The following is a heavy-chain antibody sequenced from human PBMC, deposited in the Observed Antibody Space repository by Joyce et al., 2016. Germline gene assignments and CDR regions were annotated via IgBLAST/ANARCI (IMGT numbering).Heavy chain of an antibody. CDR2: LYYDGSNK. V-gene: IGHV3-33*01. Sequence: QVQLVESGGGVVQPGRSLRLSCAASGFSLTNYGMHWVRQAPGEGLEWGAVLYYDGSNKYYADSVKGRFTISRDTSTNTLFLHMNSLRADDTGLYYCARGGPAQAFDYWGQGTVVTVSS. CDR1: GFSLTNYG. J-gene: IGHJ4*02. CDR3: ARGGPAQAFDY.